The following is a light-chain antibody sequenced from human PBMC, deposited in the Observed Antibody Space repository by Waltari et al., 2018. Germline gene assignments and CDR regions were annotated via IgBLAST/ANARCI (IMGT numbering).Light chain of an antibody. CDR1: QSVSSSY. V-gene: IGKV3-20*01. Sequence: ELVLTQSPGTLSLSPGERATLSCRASQSVSSSYLAWYQQKPGQAPRLLIYGASSRATGMPDRFSGSGSGTGFTLTISRLEPEDFAVYYCQQYGSSPWTFGQGTKVEIK. J-gene: IGKJ1*01. CDR3: QQYGSSPWT. CDR2: GAS.